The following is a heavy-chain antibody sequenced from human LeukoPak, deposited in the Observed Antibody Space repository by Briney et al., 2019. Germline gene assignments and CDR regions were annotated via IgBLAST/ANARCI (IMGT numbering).Heavy chain of an antibody. CDR2: ISGSGGST. J-gene: IGHJ6*03. CDR3: AKAGTVTVYYYYYYYMDV. V-gene: IGHV3-23*01. CDR1: GFTFSSYS. Sequence: GGSLRLSCAASGFTFSSYSMNWVRQAPGKGLGWVSAISGSGGSTYYADSVKGRFTISRDNSKNTLYLQMNSLRAEDTAVYYCAKAGTVTVYYYYYYYMDVWGKGTTVTVSS. D-gene: IGHD4-17*01.